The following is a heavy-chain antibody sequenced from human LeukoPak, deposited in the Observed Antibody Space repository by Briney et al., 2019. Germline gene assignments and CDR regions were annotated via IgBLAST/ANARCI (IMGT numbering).Heavy chain of an antibody. CDR2: INHSGST. CDR1: GGSFSGYY. Sequence: PSETLSLTCAVYGGSFSGYYWSWIRQPPGKGLEWIGEINHSGSTNYNPSLKSRVTISVDTSKNQFSLKLSSVTAADTAVYYCARGGYYDSSGYYHFDYWGQGTLVTVSS. D-gene: IGHD3-22*01. J-gene: IGHJ4*02. CDR3: ARGGYYDSSGYYHFDY. V-gene: IGHV4-34*01.